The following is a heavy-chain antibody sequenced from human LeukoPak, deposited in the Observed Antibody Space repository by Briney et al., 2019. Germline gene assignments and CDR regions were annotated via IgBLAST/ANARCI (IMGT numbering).Heavy chain of an antibody. Sequence: GGSLRLSCAASGFTFSSYSMNWVRQAPGKGLEWVSSISSSSSTIYYADSVKGRFTISRDNAKNSLYLQMNSLRAEDTAVYYCARAYSSSFYGMDVWGQGTTVTVSS. CDR3: ARAYSSSFYGMDV. CDR1: GFTFSSYS. CDR2: ISSSSSTI. J-gene: IGHJ6*02. V-gene: IGHV3-48*04. D-gene: IGHD6-13*01.